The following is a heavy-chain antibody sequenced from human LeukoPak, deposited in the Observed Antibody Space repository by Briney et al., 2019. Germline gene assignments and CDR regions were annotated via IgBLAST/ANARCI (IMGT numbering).Heavy chain of an antibody. Sequence: ASVKVSCKASGYTFTSYGISWVRQAPGQGLEWMGWISAYNGNTSYAQKLQGRVTMTTDTSTSTAYMELRSLRSDDTAVYYCARARPPFSSTKNWFDPWGQGTLVTVSS. J-gene: IGHJ5*02. D-gene: IGHD2-8*01. CDR1: GYTFTSYG. V-gene: IGHV1-18*01. CDR3: ARARPPFSSTKNWFDP. CDR2: ISAYNGNT.